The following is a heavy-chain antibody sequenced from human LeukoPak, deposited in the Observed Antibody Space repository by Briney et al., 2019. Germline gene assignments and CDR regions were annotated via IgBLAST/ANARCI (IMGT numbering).Heavy chain of an antibody. J-gene: IGHJ4*02. D-gene: IGHD3-10*01. CDR2: IKSTIDGGTT. CDR3: STELGRFGQTDY. CDR1: GFTLSKVW. V-gene: IGHV3-15*01. Sequence: PGGSLRLSCAASGFTLSKVWMTWVRQAPGKGLEWVGRIKSTIDGGTTDYAAPVRGRYIISRDDSKNTLYLQVNILKTEDTAVYYYSTELGRFGQTDYWGQGTLVTVSS.